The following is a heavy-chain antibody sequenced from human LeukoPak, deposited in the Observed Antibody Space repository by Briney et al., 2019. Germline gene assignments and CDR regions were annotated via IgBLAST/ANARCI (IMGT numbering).Heavy chain of an antibody. CDR1: GFMFTDHA. Sequence: PGGSLRLSCAASGFMFTDHALSWVRQAPGKGLEWVSSISGSGTTTYYAESVRGRFTISRDNSKSTVYLQMNSLRADDTALYYCASVMTLWFGALDYWGQGRMVSV. CDR2: ISGSGTTT. J-gene: IGHJ4*02. D-gene: IGHD3-10*01. V-gene: IGHV3-23*01. CDR3: ASVMTLWFGALDY.